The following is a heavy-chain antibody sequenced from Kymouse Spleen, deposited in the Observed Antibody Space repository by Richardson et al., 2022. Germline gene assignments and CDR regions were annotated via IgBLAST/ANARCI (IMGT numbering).Heavy chain of an antibody. CDR3: ARDQGSGSYYRPSWFDP. Sequence: QVQLVQSGAEVKKPGASVKVSCKASGYTFTGYYMHWVRQAPGQGLEWMGWINPNSGGTNYAQKFQGWVTMTRDTSISTAYMELSRLRSDDTAVYYCARDQGSGSYYRPSWFDPWGQGTLVTVSS. CDR1: GYTFTGYY. CDR2: INPNSGGT. V-gene: IGHV1-2*04. D-gene: IGHD3-10*01. J-gene: IGHJ5*02.